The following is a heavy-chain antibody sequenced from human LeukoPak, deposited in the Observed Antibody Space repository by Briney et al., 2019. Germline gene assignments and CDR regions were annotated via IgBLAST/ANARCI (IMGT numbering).Heavy chain of an antibody. V-gene: IGHV3-7*01. CDR1: GFTFSNYW. Sequence: GGSLRLSCVTSGFTFSNYWMSWVRQAPGKGLEWLANIHQDGSEKYCVDSVKGRFTISRDNAKNSLYLQMNSLRAEDTAVYYCARDKIVGATYFDYWGRGILVTVSS. CDR3: ARDKIVGATYFDY. CDR2: IHQDGSEK. D-gene: IGHD1-26*01. J-gene: IGHJ4*02.